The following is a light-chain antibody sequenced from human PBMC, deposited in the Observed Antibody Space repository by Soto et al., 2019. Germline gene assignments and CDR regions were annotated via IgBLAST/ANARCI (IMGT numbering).Light chain of an antibody. V-gene: IGLV2-14*01. CDR2: EVS. CDR1: RSDIGSYNY. Sequence: QSVLTQPASVSGSPRQSITISCTGTRSDIGSYNYVSWYQVNPGKAPKLIIYEVSSRPSGVPDRFSGSKSGNTASLMISGLQADDEAHYYCRSYSSTDTLYVCGTGTKVTVL. CDR3: RSYSSTDTLYV. J-gene: IGLJ1*01.